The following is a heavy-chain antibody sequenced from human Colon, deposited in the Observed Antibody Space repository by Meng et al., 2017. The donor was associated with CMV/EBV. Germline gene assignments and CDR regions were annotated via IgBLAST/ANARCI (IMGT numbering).Heavy chain of an antibody. V-gene: IGHV1-69*04. CDR2: IIPIIGIA. D-gene: IGHD3-22*01. CDR3: ATYIFFDSSGYYSFDR. Sequence: GGTFSRSGISWVRQAPGQGLEWMGKIIPIIGIANYAQKFQGRVTITADKSTTTAYMELSSLRSEDTAVYYCATYIFFDSSGYYSFDRWGQGTLVTVSS. CDR1: GGTFSRSG. J-gene: IGHJ4*02.